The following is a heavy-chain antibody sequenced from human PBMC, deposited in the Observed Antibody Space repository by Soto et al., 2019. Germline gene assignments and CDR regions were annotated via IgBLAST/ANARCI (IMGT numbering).Heavy chain of an antibody. CDR2: ISSSSSYI. J-gene: IGHJ3*02. CDR3: AREDPYDSSGDPDAFDI. D-gene: IGHD3-22*01. CDR1: GFTFSSYS. Sequence: VQRVESGGGLVKPGGSLRLSCAASGFTFSSYSMNWVRQAPGKGLEWVSSISSSSSYICYADSVKGRFTISRDNAKNSLYLQMNSLRAEDTAVYYCAREDPYDSSGDPDAFDIWGQGTMVTVSS. V-gene: IGHV3-21*01.